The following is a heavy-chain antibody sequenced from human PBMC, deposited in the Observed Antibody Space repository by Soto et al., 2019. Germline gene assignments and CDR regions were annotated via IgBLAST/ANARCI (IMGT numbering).Heavy chain of an antibody. V-gene: IGHV1-69*01. CDR3: AIVDSSGWPSREYYYYGMDV. J-gene: IGHJ6*02. CDR2: IIPIFGTA. CDR1: GGTFSSYA. D-gene: IGHD6-19*01. Sequence: QVQLVQSGAEVKKPGSSMKVSCKASGGTFSSYAVSCVRQAPGQGLESMGGIIPIFGTANYAQKFQGRVTITADECTRTAYMELSSLRSEDTAVYYCAIVDSSGWPSREYYYYGMDVWGQGTTVTVSS.